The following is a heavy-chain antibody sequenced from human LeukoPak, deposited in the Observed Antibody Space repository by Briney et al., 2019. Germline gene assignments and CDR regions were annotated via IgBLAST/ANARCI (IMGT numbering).Heavy chain of an antibody. D-gene: IGHD2-15*01. J-gene: IGHJ4*02. CDR2: MSSSDDGR. Sequence: HGGSLRLSCAASGFTFSSYGMSWVRQAPGKGLEWVSAMSSSDDGRYYAASVRGRFTISRDTSRSTLYLQMNSLRAEDAAVYYCAKAPVTSCRGAFCYPFDYWGQGTLVTVSS. CDR3: AKAPVTSCRGAFCYPFDY. V-gene: IGHV3-23*01. CDR1: GFTFSSYG.